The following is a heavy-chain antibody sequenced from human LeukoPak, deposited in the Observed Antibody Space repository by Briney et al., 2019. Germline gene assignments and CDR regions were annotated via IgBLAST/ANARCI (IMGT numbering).Heavy chain of an antibody. J-gene: IGHJ4*02. CDR2: ISWNSGSI. D-gene: IGHD3-10*01. V-gene: IGHV3-9*03. CDR1: GFTFDDYA. CDR3: AKYSRYYGSGSYFDY. Sequence: GGSLRLSCAASGFTFDDYAMHWVRQAPGKGLEWVSGISWNSGSIGYADSVKGRFTISRDNSKNTLYLQMNSLRAEDMAVYYCAKYSRYYGSGSYFDYWGQGTLVTVSS.